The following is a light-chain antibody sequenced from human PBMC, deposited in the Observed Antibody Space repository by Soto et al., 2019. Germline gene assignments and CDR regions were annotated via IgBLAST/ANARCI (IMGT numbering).Light chain of an antibody. CDR1: RSVXSL. CDR2: XAS. Sequence: LTQSSSPLSLSPCERATLSCRASRSVXSLFAWYEHKPGQAPRLLIHXASSRATGIPARFSGSGCGTDFTLTISRLEPEDLGVYYCQHRWPLSTFGHGTRVEVK. CDR3: QHRWPLST. V-gene: IGKV3-11*01. J-gene: IGKJ5*01.